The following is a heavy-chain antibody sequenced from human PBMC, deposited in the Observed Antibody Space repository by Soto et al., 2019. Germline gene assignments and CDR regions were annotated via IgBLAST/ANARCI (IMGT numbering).Heavy chain of an antibody. CDR3: ARDRGYSGILRRGPEYYFDY. J-gene: IGHJ4*02. V-gene: IGHV4-4*02. Sequence: QVQLQESGPGLVKPSGTLSLTCAVSGGSISSSNWWSWVRQPPGKGLEWIGEIYHSGSTNYNPSLKSRVTISVDKSKNHFSLKLSSVTAADTAVYYCARDRGYSGILRRGPEYYFDYWGQGTLVTVSS. CDR2: IYHSGST. CDR1: GGSISSSNW. D-gene: IGHD1-26*01.